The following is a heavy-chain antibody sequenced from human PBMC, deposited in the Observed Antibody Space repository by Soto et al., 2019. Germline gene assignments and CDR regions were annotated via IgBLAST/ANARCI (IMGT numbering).Heavy chain of an antibody. J-gene: IGHJ4*02. CDR1: GYTLTELS. D-gene: IGHD3-22*01. CDR2: FDPEDGET. Sequence: ASVKVSCKVSGYTLTELSMHWVRQAPGKGLEWMGGFDPEDGETIYAQKFHGRVTMTEDTSTDTAYMELSSLRSEDTAVYYCATLRFAYYYDSSGYYYWGQGTLVTVSS. CDR3: ATLRFAYYYDSSGYYY. V-gene: IGHV1-24*01.